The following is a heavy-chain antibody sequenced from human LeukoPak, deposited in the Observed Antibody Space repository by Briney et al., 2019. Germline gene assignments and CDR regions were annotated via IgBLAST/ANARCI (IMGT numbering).Heavy chain of an antibody. V-gene: IGHV4-34*01. J-gene: IGHJ4*02. Sequence: SETLSLTCAVYGGSFSGYYWSGIRQPPGEGLEWMGEINHSGSTNYNPSLKSRVTISVDTSKNQFSLKLSSVTSADTAVYYCARKEYSYGSPFDYWGQGTLVTVSS. CDR3: ARKEYSYGSPFDY. D-gene: IGHD5-18*01. CDR2: INHSGST. CDR1: GGSFSGYY.